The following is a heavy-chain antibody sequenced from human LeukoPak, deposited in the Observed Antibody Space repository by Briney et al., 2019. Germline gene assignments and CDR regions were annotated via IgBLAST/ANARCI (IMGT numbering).Heavy chain of an antibody. CDR2: IYYSGST. Sequence: SETLSLTCTVSGGSISSSSYYWGWIRRPPGKGLEWIGSIYYSGSTYYNPSLKSRVTISVDTSKNQFSLKLSSVTAADTAVYYCARGLTGAKRARWFDPWGQGTLVTVSS. CDR3: ARGLTGAKRARWFDP. J-gene: IGHJ5*02. V-gene: IGHV4-39*07. CDR1: GGSISSSSYY. D-gene: IGHD7-27*01.